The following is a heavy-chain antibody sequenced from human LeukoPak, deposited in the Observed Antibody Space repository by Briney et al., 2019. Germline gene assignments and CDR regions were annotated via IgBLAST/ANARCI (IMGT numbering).Heavy chain of an antibody. D-gene: IGHD3-10*01. J-gene: IGHJ5*02. V-gene: IGHV3-74*01. Sequence: GGSLRLSCAASGIPFSSNWMHWIRQAPGKGLVWVSGINNEGSYAVYADSVKGRFTISRDNAKNTLYPQMNTLRADDSAVYYCARGVSANWFDPWGQGTLVIVSS. CDR3: ARGVSANWFDP. CDR2: INNEGSYA. CDR1: GIPFSSNW.